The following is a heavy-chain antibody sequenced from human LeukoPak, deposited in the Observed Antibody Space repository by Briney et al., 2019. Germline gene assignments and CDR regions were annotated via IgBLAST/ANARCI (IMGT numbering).Heavy chain of an antibody. V-gene: IGHV4-39*01. CDR2: IYFRGST. Sequence: PSETLSLTCTASGGSIRSDNYYWGWIRQSPGKGLEWIGNIYFRGSTSYNPSLDSRLTISVDTSENQFSLRLTSVTAADTAVYYCARQHSTGDHYGMDVWGQGATVTVSS. D-gene: IGHD2-8*02. J-gene: IGHJ6*02. CDR1: GGSIRSDNYY. CDR3: ARQHSTGDHYGMDV.